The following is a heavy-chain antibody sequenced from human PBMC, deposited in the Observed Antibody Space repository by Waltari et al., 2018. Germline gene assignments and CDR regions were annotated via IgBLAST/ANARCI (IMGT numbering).Heavy chain of an antibody. CDR2: IYYSGST. CDR3: ARFGGRTGLVSYYYYYMDV. Sequence: QVQLQESGPGLVKPSETLSLTCAVSGYSISSGDYYWSWIRQPPGKGLEWIGYIYYSGSTYYNPSLKSRVTISVDTSKNQFSLKLSSVTAADTAVYYCARFGGRTGLVSYYYYYMDVWGKGTTVTVSS. J-gene: IGHJ6*03. CDR1: GYSISSGDYY. D-gene: IGHD3-16*01. V-gene: IGHV4-30-4*08.